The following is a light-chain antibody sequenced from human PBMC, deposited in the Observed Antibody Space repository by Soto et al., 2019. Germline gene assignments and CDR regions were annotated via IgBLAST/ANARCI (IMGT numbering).Light chain of an antibody. CDR1: QSVSRD. V-gene: IGKV3-11*01. CDR3: QQRSNWPYT. CDR2: DAS. J-gene: IGKJ2*01. Sequence: EIVLTQSPATLSLSPGERATLSRRASQSVSRDLAWYQQKPGQAPRLLIYDASNRATGIPARFSASGSGTDFTLTIGSLEPEDFAVYYCQQRSNWPYTFGQGTKLEIK.